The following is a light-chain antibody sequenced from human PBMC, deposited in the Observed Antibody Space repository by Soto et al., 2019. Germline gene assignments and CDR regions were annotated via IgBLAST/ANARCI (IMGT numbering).Light chain of an antibody. Sequence: DIRMTQSPSTLSASVGDRVTITCRASQSISSWLAWYQKKPGKAPSLLIYTISSLQSGVPSRLSGSGYGTDLTLTISSMQTEDFETYYCQQSYSNSWTFGHGTKVDIK. J-gene: IGKJ1*01. CDR1: QSISSW. CDR3: QQSYSNSWT. V-gene: IGKV1-39*01. CDR2: TIS.